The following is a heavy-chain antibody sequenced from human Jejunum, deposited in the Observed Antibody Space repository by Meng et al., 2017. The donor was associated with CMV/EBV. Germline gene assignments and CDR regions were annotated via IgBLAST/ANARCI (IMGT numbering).Heavy chain of an antibody. CDR3: GRDSMKGGGFDC. CDR2: INNKADNYVT. V-gene: IGHV3-72*01. D-gene: IGHD3-10*01. J-gene: IGHJ4*02. CDR1: GFTFSDHP. Sequence: ASGFTFSDHPLDWVRQAPGKGLEWVGRINNKADNYVTEYAASVRGRFTISRDVPRNSLYLQMNSLKSEDTALYYCGRDSMKGGGFDCWGQGILVTVSS.